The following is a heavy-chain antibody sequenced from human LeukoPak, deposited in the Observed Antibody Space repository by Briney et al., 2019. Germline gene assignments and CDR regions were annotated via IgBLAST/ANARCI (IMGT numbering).Heavy chain of an antibody. V-gene: IGHV3-23*01. CDR2: ISGSGGST. D-gene: IGHD5-12*01. CDR1: GFTFSSYE. Sequence: PGGSLRLSCAASGFTFSSYEMNWVRQAPGKGLEWVSAISGSGGSTYYADSVKGRFTISRDNSKNTLYLQMNSLRAEDTAVYYCAKSLWGATRPFDYWGQGTLVTVSS. J-gene: IGHJ4*02. CDR3: AKSLWGATRPFDY.